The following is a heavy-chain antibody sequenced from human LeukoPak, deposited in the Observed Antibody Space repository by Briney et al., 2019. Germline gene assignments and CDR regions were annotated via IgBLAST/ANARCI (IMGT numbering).Heavy chain of an antibody. CDR1: GFTFSSYG. Sequence: GGSLRLSCAASGFTFSSYGMHWVRQAPGKGLEWVAVISYDESNKYYADSVKGRFTISRDNSKNTLYLQMNSLRAEDTAVYYCAKGPHLLSGAFDIWGQGTMVTVSS. J-gene: IGHJ3*02. V-gene: IGHV3-30*18. D-gene: IGHD1-26*01. CDR3: AKGPHLLSGAFDI. CDR2: ISYDESNK.